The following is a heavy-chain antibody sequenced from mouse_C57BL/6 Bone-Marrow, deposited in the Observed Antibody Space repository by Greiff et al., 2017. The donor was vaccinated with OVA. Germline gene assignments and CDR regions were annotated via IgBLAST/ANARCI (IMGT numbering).Heavy chain of an antibody. Sequence: QVQLQQSGAELVKPGASVKLSCKASGYTFTSYWMHWVKQRPGQGLEWIGMIHPNSGSTNYNEKFKSKATLTVDKSSSTAYMQLSSLTSEDSAVYCCATGTAQATRDYWGQGTSVTVSS. J-gene: IGHJ4*01. CDR1: GYTFTSYW. CDR3: ATGTAQATRDY. CDR2: IHPNSGST. D-gene: IGHD3-2*02. V-gene: IGHV1-64*01.